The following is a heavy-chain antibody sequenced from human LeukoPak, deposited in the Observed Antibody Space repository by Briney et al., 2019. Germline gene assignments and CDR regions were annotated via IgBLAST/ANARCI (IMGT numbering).Heavy chain of an antibody. CDR1: GGSFSGYY. D-gene: IGHD2-2*01. Sequence: PSETLSLTCAVYGGSFSGYYWSWIRQPPGKGLEWIGEINHSGSTNYNPSLKSRVTISVDTSKNQFSLKLSSVTAADTAVYYCARGPFVVVPVGRYYYGMYVWGQGTTVTVSS. CDR3: ARGPFVVVPVGRYYYGMYV. CDR2: INHSGST. J-gene: IGHJ6*02. V-gene: IGHV4-34*01.